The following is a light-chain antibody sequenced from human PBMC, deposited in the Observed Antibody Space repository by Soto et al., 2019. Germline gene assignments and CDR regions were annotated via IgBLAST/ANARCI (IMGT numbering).Light chain of an antibody. CDR1: QSVSSN. CDR2: GAS. Sequence: EIVMTQSPATLSVSPGERDTLSCRASQSVSSNLAWYQQKPGQAPRLLIYGASTRATGIPAMFSGSGSGTEFTLTISSLQAEDFAVYYCQQYNNWPPWTFGQGTKLEIK. J-gene: IGKJ1*01. CDR3: QQYNNWPPWT. V-gene: IGKV3-15*01.